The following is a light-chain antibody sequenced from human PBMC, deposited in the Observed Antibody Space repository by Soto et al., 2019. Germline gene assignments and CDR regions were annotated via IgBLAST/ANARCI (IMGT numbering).Light chain of an antibody. CDR3: GTWDSSLSAQV. V-gene: IGLV1-51*02. Sequence: HSALTQPPSVSAAPGQKVTISCSGSSSNIGNNYVSWYQQLPGTAPKLLIYENNKRPSGIPDRFSGSKSGTSATLGITGLQTGDEDDYYCGTWDSSLSAQVFGGGTKLTVL. CDR1: SSNIGNNY. J-gene: IGLJ3*02. CDR2: ENN.